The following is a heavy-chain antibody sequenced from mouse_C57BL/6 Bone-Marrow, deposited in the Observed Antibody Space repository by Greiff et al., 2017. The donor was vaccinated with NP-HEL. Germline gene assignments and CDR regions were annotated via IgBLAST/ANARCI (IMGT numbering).Heavy chain of an antibody. V-gene: IGHV1-81*01. CDR1: GYTFTSYG. J-gene: IGHJ4*01. CDR2: IYPRSGNT. CDR3: ARWTLYYAMDY. Sequence: VQLQQSGAELARPGASVKLSCKASGYTFTSYGISWVKQRTGQGLEWIGEIYPRSGNTYYNEKFKGKATLTADKSSSTAYMELRRLTSEDSAVYFCARWTLYYAMDYWGQGTSVTVSS.